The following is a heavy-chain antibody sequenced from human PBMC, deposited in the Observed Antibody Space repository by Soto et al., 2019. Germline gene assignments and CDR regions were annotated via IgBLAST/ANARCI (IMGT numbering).Heavy chain of an antibody. CDR2: IYYSGST. CDR1: GGSISSGDYY. CDR3: ARAPYGSGWYGVFDY. J-gene: IGHJ4*02. Sequence: SETLSLTCTVSGGSISSGDYYWSWIRQPPGKGLEWIGYIYYSGSTYYNPSLKSRVTISVDTSKNQFSLKLSSVTAADTAVYYCARAPYGSGWYGVFDYWGPGTLVTVAS. D-gene: IGHD6-19*01. V-gene: IGHV4-30-4*01.